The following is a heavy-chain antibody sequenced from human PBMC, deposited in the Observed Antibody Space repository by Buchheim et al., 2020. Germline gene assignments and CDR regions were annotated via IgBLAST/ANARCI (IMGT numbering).Heavy chain of an antibody. V-gene: IGHV1-8*01. J-gene: IGHJ6*02. CDR1: GYTFTSYD. CDR3: AQYYYDSSGYDPDYYGMDV. CDR2: MNPNSGNT. Sequence: QVQLVQSGAEVKKPGASVKVSCKASGYTFTSYDINWVRQATGQGLEWMGWMNPNSGNTGYAQKFQGRVTMTRNTSISTAYMELSRLRSDDTAVYYCAQYYYDSSGYDPDYYGMDVWGQGTT. D-gene: IGHD3-22*01.